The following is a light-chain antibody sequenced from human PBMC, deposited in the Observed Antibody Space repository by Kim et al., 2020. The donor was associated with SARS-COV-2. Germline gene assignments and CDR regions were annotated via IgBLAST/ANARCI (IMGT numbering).Light chain of an antibody. CDR3: QKYDSAPWT. Sequence: AAVGDSVTITCRASQVINNYLAWYQQEPGTAPTVLICATSTLHTGVPSRFSGSGSGTDFTLTISSLQPEGVGTYYCQKYDSAPWTFGHGTKVDIK. V-gene: IGKV1-27*01. CDR1: QVINNY. J-gene: IGKJ1*01. CDR2: ATS.